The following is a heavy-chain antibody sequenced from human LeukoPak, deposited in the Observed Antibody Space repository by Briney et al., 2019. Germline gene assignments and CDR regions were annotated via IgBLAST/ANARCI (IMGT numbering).Heavy chain of an antibody. CDR1: GGSISSYY. D-gene: IGHD1-1*01. CDR2: IYYSGST. J-gene: IGHJ4*02. Sequence: PSETLSLTCTVSGGSISSYYWSWIRQPPGKGLEWIGYIYYSGSTNYNPSLKSRVTISVDTSKNQFSLKLSSVTAADTAVYYCARARRYTNNYFDYWGQGTLVTVSS. CDR3: ARARRYTNNYFDY. V-gene: IGHV4-59*01.